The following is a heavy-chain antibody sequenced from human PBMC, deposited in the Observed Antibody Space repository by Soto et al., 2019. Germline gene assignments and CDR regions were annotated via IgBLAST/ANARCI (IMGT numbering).Heavy chain of an antibody. Sequence: SDARSVAGGSRGSFCWSWIRKTPGRGRGWVGYIYYSESTNYNPSHKSRVTTSVDTSKTQFSLKLSSVTAADTAVYYCARGMSFRSDYSIEPDYYVTDVWGQGTTVPVS. V-gene: IGHV4-59*01. CDR1: GGSRGSFC. D-gene: IGHD5-12*01. J-gene: IGHJ6*02. CDR2: IYYSEST. CDR3: ARGMSFRSDYSIEPDYYVTDV.